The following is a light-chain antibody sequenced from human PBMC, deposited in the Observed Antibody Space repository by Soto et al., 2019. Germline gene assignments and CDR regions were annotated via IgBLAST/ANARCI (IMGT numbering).Light chain of an antibody. J-gene: IGLJ2*01. CDR1: SSNVGGHNY. CDR2: DAT. V-gene: IGLV2-11*01. CDR3: CSYAASYTLV. Sequence: QSALTQPRSVSASPGQSVTISCTGTSSNVGGHNYVSWYQQNPGKAPKLMIYDATKRPSGVPDRFSGSKSGNAASLTISGLQAEDEADYYCCSYAASYTLVFGGGTKVTVL.